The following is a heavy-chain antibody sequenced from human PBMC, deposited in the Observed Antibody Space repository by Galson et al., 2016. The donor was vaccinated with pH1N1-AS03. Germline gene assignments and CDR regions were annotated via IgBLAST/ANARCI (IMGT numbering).Heavy chain of an antibody. CDR2: ISAYSGDT. Sequence: SVKVSCKASGYSLPTYSFNWVRQAPGQGLEWLGWISAYSGDTHYARKFQGRVTLTTDTSTSTAYMELRSLTSDDTAVYSCARAHYNADYVPDFWGQGTLVTVSS. CDR3: ARAHYNADYVPDF. V-gene: IGHV1-18*04. J-gene: IGHJ4*02. D-gene: IGHD4-17*01. CDR1: GYSLPTYS.